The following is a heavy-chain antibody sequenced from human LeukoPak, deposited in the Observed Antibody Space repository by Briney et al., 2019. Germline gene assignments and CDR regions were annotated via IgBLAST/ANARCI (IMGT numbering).Heavy chain of an antibody. Sequence: PSETLSLTCAVYGGSFSGYYWSWIRQPPGKGLEWIGEINHSGSTNYNPSLKSRVTISVDTSKNQFSLKLSSVTAADTAVYYCARALPHYGDYGERGPDHFDYWGQGTLVTVSS. D-gene: IGHD4-17*01. V-gene: IGHV4-34*01. J-gene: IGHJ4*02. CDR2: INHSGST. CDR3: ARALPHYGDYGERGPDHFDY. CDR1: GGSFSGYY.